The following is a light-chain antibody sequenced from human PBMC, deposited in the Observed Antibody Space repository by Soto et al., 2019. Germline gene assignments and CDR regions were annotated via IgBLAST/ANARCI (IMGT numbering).Light chain of an antibody. CDR2: RAS. J-gene: IGKJ1*01. V-gene: IGKV3-20*01. CDR3: QQYNNWPQT. CDR1: QSVSGSY. Sequence: EIVLTQSPGTLSLSPGERATLSCRASQSVSGSYLAWYQQKPGQAPRLLIYRASSRATGIPDRFSGSGSGTDFTLTISRLEPEDFAVYYCQQYNNWPQTFGQGTKVDIK.